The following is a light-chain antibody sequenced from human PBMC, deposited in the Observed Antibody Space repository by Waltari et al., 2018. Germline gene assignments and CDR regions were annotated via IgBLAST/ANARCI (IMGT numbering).Light chain of an antibody. CDR1: QSISNY. Sequence: DIQMTQSPSTLSASVGDRVTITCRASQSISNYLAWYQQKPGKAPKVLIYKSFSLQSGVPSRFSVSGSETEFSLTISSLQPDDFATYYCQQYNLSPYTFGQGTTLEI. CDR2: KSF. CDR3: QQYNLSPYT. J-gene: IGKJ2*01. V-gene: IGKV1-5*03.